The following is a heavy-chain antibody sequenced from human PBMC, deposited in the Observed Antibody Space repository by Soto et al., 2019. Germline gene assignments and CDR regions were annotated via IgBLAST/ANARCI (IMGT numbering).Heavy chain of an antibody. CDR1: GFTFSGYE. J-gene: IGHJ4*02. CDR3: ARSYPWDYDILTGYYRGWYDY. D-gene: IGHD3-9*01. V-gene: IGHV3-48*03. Sequence: GGSLRLSCAASGFTFSGYEMNWVRQAPGKGLEWVSYISSSGSTIYYADSVKGRFTISRDNAKNSLYLQMNSLRAEDTAVYYCARSYPWDYDILTGYYRGWYDYWGQGTLVTVSS. CDR2: ISSSGSTI.